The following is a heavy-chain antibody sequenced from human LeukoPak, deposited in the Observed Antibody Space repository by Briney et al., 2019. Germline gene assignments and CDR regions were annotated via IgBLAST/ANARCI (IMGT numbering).Heavy chain of an antibody. J-gene: IGHJ3*02. D-gene: IGHD3-22*01. CDR2: IYHSGST. Sequence: SETLSLTCTVSGYSISSGYYWGWLRQPPGKGLEWIGSIYHSGSTYYNPSLKSRVTISVDTSKNQFSLKLSSVTAADTAVYYCALAGRDSRDAFDIWGQGTMVTVSS. V-gene: IGHV4-38-2*02. CDR3: ALAGRDSRDAFDI. CDR1: GYSISSGYY.